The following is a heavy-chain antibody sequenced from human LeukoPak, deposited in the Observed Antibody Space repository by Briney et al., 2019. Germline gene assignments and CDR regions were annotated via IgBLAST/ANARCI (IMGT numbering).Heavy chain of an antibody. Sequence: SETLSLTCTVSGGSISSYYWSWIRQPPGKGLEWIGYIYYSGSTNYNPSLKSRVTISVDTSKNQFSLKLSSVTAADTAVYYCAREKYDYVWGSYRQTAWYMDVWGKGTTVTISS. CDR3: AREKYDYVWGSYRQTAWYMDV. V-gene: IGHV4-59*01. CDR2: IYYSGST. CDR1: GGSISSYY. J-gene: IGHJ6*03. D-gene: IGHD3-16*02.